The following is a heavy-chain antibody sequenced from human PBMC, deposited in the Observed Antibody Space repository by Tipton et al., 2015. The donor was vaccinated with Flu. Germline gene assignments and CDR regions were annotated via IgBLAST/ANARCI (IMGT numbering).Heavy chain of an antibody. D-gene: IGHD3-3*01. CDR1: GGSISSYY. V-gene: IGHV4-4*07. J-gene: IGHJ5*02. CDR3: ARLSWYYDFWSGYYLEHYWFDP. Sequence: TLSLTCTVSGGSISSYYWSWIRQPAGKGLEWIGRIYTSGSTNYNPSLKSRVTMSVDTSKNQFSLKLSSVTAADTAVYYCARLSWYYDFWSGYYLEHYWFDPWGQGTLVTVSS. CDR2: IYTSGST.